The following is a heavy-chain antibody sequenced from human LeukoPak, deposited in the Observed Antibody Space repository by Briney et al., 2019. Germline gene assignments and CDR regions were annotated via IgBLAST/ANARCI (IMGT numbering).Heavy chain of an antibody. J-gene: IGHJ4*02. Sequence: KPSETLSLTCAVYGGSFSGYYWSWIRQPPGKGLEWIGEINHSGSTNYNPSLKSRVTISVDTSKNQFSLKLSSLTAADTAVYYCANLSPSISEGVDYWGQGTLATVSS. D-gene: IGHD3-16*01. CDR1: GGSFSGYY. CDR3: ANLSPSISEGVDY. CDR2: INHSGST. V-gene: IGHV4-34*01.